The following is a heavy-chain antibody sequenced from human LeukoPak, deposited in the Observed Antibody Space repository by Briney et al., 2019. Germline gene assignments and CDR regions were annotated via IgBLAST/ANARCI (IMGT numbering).Heavy chain of an antibody. CDR1: GHTFISYY. J-gene: IGHJ5*02. D-gene: IGHD1-26*01. CDR2: INPSSGST. V-gene: IGHV1-46*01. CDR3: ARTVGSTARWFDP. Sequence: ASVTVSCTASGHTFISYYMHWVRQAPGQGLEWMGIINPSSGSTSFAQRFQGRVTMTRDMSTSTVYMALSSLRSEDTAVYYCARTVGSTARWFDPWGQGTLVTVSS.